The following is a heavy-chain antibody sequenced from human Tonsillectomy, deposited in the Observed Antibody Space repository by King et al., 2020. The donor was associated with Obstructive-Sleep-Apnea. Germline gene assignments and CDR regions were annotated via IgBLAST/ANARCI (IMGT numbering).Heavy chain of an antibody. J-gene: IGHJ4*02. Sequence: DVQLVESGGGLVQPGGSLRLSCADAGFSFSSYSMNWGRQVPGKGLDFFSGIIRTGCRNDYGNSLKGRFTSARDNSKNTLYLQMGSLRAEDMAVYYCARAGTVVTPPDYWGQGTLVTVSS. CDR1: GFSFSSYS. CDR3: ARAGTVVTPPDY. V-gene: IGHV3-64*01. D-gene: IGHD4-23*01. CDR2: IIRTGCRN.